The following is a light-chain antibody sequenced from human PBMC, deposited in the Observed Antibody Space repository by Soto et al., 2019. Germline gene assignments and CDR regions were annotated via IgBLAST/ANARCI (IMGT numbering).Light chain of an antibody. V-gene: IGLV2-14*01. J-gene: IGLJ1*01. CDR2: EVS. CDR1: SSDVGGYNY. Sequence: QSALTQPASVSGSPGQSITISCTGTSSDVGGYNYVSWYQQHPGKAPKLMIYEVSNRPSGVSNRFSGSKSGNTASLTISGLQAEDEADYYCSSYSSSRTYVLGTGTKLTVL. CDR3: SSYSSSRTYV.